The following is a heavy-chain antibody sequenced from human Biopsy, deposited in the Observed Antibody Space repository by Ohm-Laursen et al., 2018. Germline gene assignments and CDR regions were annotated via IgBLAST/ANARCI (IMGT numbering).Heavy chain of an antibody. J-gene: IGHJ6*02. CDR3: ARDSRRTAREGGMDV. CDR2: ISETSSHI. CDR1: GFTFSSYS. V-gene: IGHV3-21*01. Sequence: SLRLSCAGSGFTFSSYSMNWVRQAPGKGLEWISYISETSSHIYDADSVKGRFTVARDNAKNSLYLQLNSLRAEDTAVYYCARDSRRTAREGGMDVWGQGTTVTVSS. D-gene: IGHD6-6*01.